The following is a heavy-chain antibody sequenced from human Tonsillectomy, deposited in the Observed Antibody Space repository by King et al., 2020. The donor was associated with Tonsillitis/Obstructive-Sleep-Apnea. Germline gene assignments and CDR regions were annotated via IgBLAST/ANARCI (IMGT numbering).Heavy chain of an antibody. V-gene: IGHV3-43*02. J-gene: IGHJ4*02. Sequence: EVQLVESGGGVVQPGGSLRLSCAASGFTFDDYAMHWVRQAPGKGLEWVSLISGDGGSTYYADSVKGRFTISRDNSKNSLYLQMNSLRTADTALYYCAKEGCSSPSCYTGPSPDYWGQGTLVTVSS. CDR1: GFTFDDYA. D-gene: IGHD2-2*02. CDR2: ISGDGGST. CDR3: AKEGCSSPSCYTGPSPDY.